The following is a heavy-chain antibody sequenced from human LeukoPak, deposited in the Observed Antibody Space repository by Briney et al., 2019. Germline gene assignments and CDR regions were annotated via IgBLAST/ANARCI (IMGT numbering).Heavy chain of an antibody. CDR1: GGSISSSSYY. Sequence: SETLSLTCTVSGGSISSSSYYWGWIRQPPGKGLEWIGSIYYTRSTNYNPSLKSRVTISVDTSKNQFSLKLSSVTAADTAVYYCARGRAISYYYGMDVWGQGTTVTVSS. CDR3: ARGRAISYYYGMDV. CDR2: IYYTRST. V-gene: IGHV4-39*07. J-gene: IGHJ6*02.